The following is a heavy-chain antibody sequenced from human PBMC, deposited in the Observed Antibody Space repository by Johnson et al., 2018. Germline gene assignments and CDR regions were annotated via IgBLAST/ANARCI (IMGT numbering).Heavy chain of an antibody. CDR2: IIPIFGTA. CDR1: GGTFSSYA. V-gene: IGHV1-69*12. CDR3: AKRFMQQLGFYYYYYMDV. Sequence: QVQLVQSGAEVKKPGSSVKVSCKASGGTFSSYAISWVRQAPGQGLEWMGGIIPIFGTANYAQKFQGRVTITADESTSTAYMEVSSLRSEDTDVYYCAKRFMQQLGFYYYYYMDVWGKGTTVTVSS. D-gene: IGHD6-13*01. J-gene: IGHJ6*03.